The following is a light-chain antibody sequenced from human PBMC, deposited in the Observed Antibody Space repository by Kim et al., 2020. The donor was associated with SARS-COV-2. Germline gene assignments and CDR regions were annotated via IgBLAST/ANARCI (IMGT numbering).Light chain of an antibody. CDR1: QSIRSN. CDR3: QQYNNRPQT. Sequence: EIVMTQSPATLSVSPGERATLSCRASQSIRSNLAWYQQKPGQAPRLLMYGASTRATGIPARFSGIGSGTKFTLTISSLQSEDCAVYYCQQYNNRPQTFGQGTKVDIK. CDR2: GAS. V-gene: IGKV3-15*01. J-gene: IGKJ1*01.